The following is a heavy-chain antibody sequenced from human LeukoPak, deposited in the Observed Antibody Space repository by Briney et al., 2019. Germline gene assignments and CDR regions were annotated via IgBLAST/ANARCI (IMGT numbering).Heavy chain of an antibody. D-gene: IGHD3-3*01. V-gene: IGHV3-23*01. CDR1: GFTFSSYA. Sequence: GGSLRLSCAASGFTFSSYAMSWVRQAPGKGLEWVSAISGSGGSTYYADSVKSRFTISRDNSKNTLYLQMNSLRAEDTAVYYCAKVRGVGYYDFWSGYSTGPFDYWGREPWSPSPQ. CDR2: ISGSGGST. J-gene: IGHJ4*02. CDR3: AKVRGVGYYDFWSGYSTGPFDY.